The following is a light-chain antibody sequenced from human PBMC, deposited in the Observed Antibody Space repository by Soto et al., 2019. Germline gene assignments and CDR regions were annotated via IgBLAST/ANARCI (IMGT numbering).Light chain of an antibody. CDR3: CSYAGSPTFYV. Sequence: QSALTQPASVSGSPGQSVTISCTVGSYNLVSWYQHHPGKVPKLLIYEITKRPSGISNRFSGSKSGNTASLTISGLQAGDEADYYCCSYAGSPTFYVFGTGTQLTVL. CDR1: GSYNL. J-gene: IGLJ1*01. CDR2: EIT. V-gene: IGLV2-23*02.